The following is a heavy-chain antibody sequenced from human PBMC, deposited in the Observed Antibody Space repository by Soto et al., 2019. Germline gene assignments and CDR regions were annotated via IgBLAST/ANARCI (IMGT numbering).Heavy chain of an antibody. J-gene: IGHJ4*02. V-gene: IGHV1-46*01. CDR3: ARGLDYYDSSGYMMGY. Sequence: QVQLVQSGAEVKKPEASVKVSCKASGYTFTSYYMHWVRQAPGQGLEWMGIINPSGGSTSYAQKFQGRVTMTRDTSTSTVYMELSSLRSEDTAVYYCARGLDYYDSSGYMMGYWGQGTLVTVSS. D-gene: IGHD3-22*01. CDR1: GYTFTSYY. CDR2: INPSGGST.